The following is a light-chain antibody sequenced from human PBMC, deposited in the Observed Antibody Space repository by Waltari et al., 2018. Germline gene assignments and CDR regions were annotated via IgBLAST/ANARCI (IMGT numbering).Light chain of an antibody. J-gene: IGKJ4*01. Sequence: VLTQSPGPLSLSPGARATLSCRASQSVRSNFLAWYQQRPDQVPRLLISDASGRTTGIPYRVSGSGAGTDFTLTISRLEAEDFAVYYCQQYGSSPLTVGGGTKVEI. V-gene: IGKV3-20*01. CDR2: DAS. CDR3: QQYGSSPLT. CDR1: QSVRSNF.